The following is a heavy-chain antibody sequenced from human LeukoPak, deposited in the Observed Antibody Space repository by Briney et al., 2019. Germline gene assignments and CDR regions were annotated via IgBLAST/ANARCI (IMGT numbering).Heavy chain of an antibody. CDR1: GYTFTSYA. V-gene: IGHV1-3*01. CDR2: INAGNGNT. Sequence: GASVKVSCKASGYTFTSYAMHWVRQAPGQRLEWMGWINAGNGNTEYSQKFQGRVTIARDTSASTAYMELSSLRSEDTAVYYCAREHFYGSGTYNYFDYWGQGTLVTVSS. CDR3: AREHFYGSGTYNYFDY. J-gene: IGHJ4*02. D-gene: IGHD3-10*01.